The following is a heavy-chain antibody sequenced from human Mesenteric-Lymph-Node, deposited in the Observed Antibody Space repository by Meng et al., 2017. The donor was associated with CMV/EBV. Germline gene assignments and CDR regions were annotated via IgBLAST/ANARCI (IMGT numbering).Heavy chain of an antibody. J-gene: IGHJ4*02. D-gene: IGHD3-16*01. CDR3: ARIYVTGQQFDY. CDR1: GVAFSSYA. Sequence: CAPSGVAFSSYAMAGVRQAPGKGLDWVSAISGSGADTYYTAAVKGRFTISRDYSGNTLYLQMNSLRAEDAALYYCARIYVTGQQFDYWGQGALVTVSS. CDR2: ISGSGADT. V-gene: IGHV3-23*01.